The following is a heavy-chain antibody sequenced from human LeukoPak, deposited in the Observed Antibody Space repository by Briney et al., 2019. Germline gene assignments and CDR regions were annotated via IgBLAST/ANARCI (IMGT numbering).Heavy chain of an antibody. D-gene: IGHD4-17*01. CDR2: IYYSGST. Sequence: PSETLSLTCTVSGGSISSYYWSWIRQPPGKGLEWLGYIYYSGSTNYNPSLKSRVTISVDTSKNQFSLKLSSVTAADTAVYYCARVYGDYDSLPYFDYWGQGTLVTVSS. CDR1: GGSISSYY. V-gene: IGHV4-59*01. J-gene: IGHJ4*02. CDR3: ARVYGDYDSLPYFDY.